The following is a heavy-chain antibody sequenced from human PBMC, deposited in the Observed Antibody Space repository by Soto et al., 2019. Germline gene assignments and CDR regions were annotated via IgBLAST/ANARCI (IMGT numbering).Heavy chain of an antibody. V-gene: IGHV1-18*01. J-gene: IGHJ4*02. D-gene: IGHD1-26*01. CDR2: ISAYTGNT. Sequence: QVQLVQSGAEVKKPGASVKVSCKASGYTFTSYGISWVRQAPGQVLEWMGWISAYTGNTNYAQKLQGRVTMTTDTSPSTAYTELRSLRSDDTAVYYCARDRGSYALDYWGQGTLVTVSS. CDR1: GYTFTSYG. CDR3: ARDRGSYALDY.